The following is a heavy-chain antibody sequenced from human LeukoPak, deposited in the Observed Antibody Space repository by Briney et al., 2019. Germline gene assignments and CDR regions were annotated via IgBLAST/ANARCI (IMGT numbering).Heavy chain of an antibody. CDR1: GGTFSSYA. CDR2: IIPILGIA. CDR3: ARDKSYYDYVWGAFDI. V-gene: IGHV1-69*04. Sequence: ASVKVSCKASGGTFSSYAISWVRQAPGQGLEWMGRIIPILGIANYAQKFQGRVTITADKSTSTAYVELSSLRSEDTAVYYCARDKSYYDYVWGAFDIWGQGTMVTVSS. D-gene: IGHD3-16*01. J-gene: IGHJ3*02.